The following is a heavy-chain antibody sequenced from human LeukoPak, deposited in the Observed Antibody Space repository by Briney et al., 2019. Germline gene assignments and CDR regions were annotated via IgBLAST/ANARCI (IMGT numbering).Heavy chain of an antibody. CDR1: GYTLTELS. CDR3: ATVSRGCPTLFFDY. J-gene: IGHJ4*02. Sequence: GASVKVSCKVSGYTLTELSMHWVRQAPGKGLEWMGGFDPEDGETIYAQKFQGRVTMTEDTSTDTAYMELSSLRSEDTAVYYCATVSRGCPTLFFDYWGQGTLVTVSS. CDR2: FDPEDGET. D-gene: IGHD5-12*01. V-gene: IGHV1-24*01.